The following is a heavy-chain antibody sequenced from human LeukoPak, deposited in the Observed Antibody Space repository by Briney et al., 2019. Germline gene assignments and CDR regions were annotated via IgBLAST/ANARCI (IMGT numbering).Heavy chain of an antibody. Sequence: SETLSLTCAVSGYSISSGYYWTWIRQPPGKGLEWIGEINHSGGTNYNPSLKSRVTILADKSKNQFSLKLTSVTAADTAVYYCARGHPLLDYWGQGTLVTVSS. D-gene: IGHD2-21*02. CDR1: GYSISSGYY. V-gene: IGHV4-34*01. CDR3: ARGHPLLDY. CDR2: INHSGGT. J-gene: IGHJ4*02.